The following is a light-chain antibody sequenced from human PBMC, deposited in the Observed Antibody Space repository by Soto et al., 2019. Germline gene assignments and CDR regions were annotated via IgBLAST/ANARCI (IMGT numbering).Light chain of an antibody. CDR2: QVS. V-gene: IGLV2-18*01. J-gene: IGLJ3*02. Sequence: QSVLTQPPSVSGSPGQSVTISCTGTSXDVGNFDLVSWYQQPPGTAPKLLIYQVSNRPSGVPDRFSGSQSGNTASLTISGLQAEDEADYYCSLKTSSVTWVFGGGTKVTVL. CDR1: SXDVGNFDL. CDR3: SLKTSSVTWV.